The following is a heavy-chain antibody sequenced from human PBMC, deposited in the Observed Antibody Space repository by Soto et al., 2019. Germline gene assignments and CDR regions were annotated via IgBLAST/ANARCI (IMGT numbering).Heavy chain of an antibody. CDR3: ATSYGSGYRAFDY. CDR1: GDTFAFHS. V-gene: IGHV1-69*02. J-gene: IGHJ4*02. Sequence: QVQLVQSGAEVKRPGSSVKVSCKASGDTFAFHSINWVRQAPGLGLEWMGRINPILSMSNYAQRFQGRGTMPAAKSTITAYIVLSSLRSEDTAIYYCATSYGSGYRAFDYWGQGALVTVSS. D-gene: IGHD3-10*01. CDR2: INPILSMS.